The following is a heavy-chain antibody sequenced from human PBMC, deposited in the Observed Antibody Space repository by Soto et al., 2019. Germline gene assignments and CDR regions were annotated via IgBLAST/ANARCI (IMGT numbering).Heavy chain of an antibody. CDR1: GFTFSSYG. CDR2: IWYDGSNK. D-gene: IGHD3-3*01. V-gene: IGHV3-33*01. Sequence: GGSLRLSCAASGFTFSSYGMHWVRQAPGKGLEWVAVIWYDGSNKYYADSVKGRFTISRDNSKNTLYLQMNSLRAEDTAVYYYASELRSLTAFDAFDIWGQGTMFTVS. J-gene: IGHJ3*02. CDR3: ASELRSLTAFDAFDI.